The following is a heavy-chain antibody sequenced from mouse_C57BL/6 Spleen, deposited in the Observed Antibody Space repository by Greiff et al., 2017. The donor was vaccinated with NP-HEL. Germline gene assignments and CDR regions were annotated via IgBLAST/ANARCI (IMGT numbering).Heavy chain of an antibody. V-gene: IGHV14-3*01. J-gene: IGHJ3*01. CDR2: IDPANGNT. Sequence: VQLQQSVAELVRPGASVKLSCTASGFNIKNTYMHWVKQRPEQGLEWIGRIDPANGNTKYAPKFQGKATITADTSSNTAYLQLSSLTSEDTAIYYWARGATVVEGEAWFAYWGQGTLVTVSA. D-gene: IGHD1-1*01. CDR1: GFNIKNTY. CDR3: ARGATVVEGEAWFAY.